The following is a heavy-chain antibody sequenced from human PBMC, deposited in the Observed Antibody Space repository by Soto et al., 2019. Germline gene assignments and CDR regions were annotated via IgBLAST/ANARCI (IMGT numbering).Heavy chain of an antibody. CDR3: AEVRKAEAGDNWFDP. Sequence: EVQLLESGGGLVQPGGSLRLSCAASGVTFSSYAMSWVRQAPGKGLEWVSAISGSGGSTYYADSVKGRFTISGDNSKNTLYLQMTSLRAEDTAVYYCAEVRKAEAGDNWFDPWGQGTLVTVSS. J-gene: IGHJ5*02. CDR1: GVTFSSYA. CDR2: ISGSGGST. D-gene: IGHD6-13*01. V-gene: IGHV3-23*01.